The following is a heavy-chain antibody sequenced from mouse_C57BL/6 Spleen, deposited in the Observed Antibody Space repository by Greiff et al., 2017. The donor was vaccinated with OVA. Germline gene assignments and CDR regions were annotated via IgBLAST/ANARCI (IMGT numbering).Heavy chain of an antibody. V-gene: IGHV5-4*01. J-gene: IGHJ4*01. CDR3: ARGGDYAMDY. Sequence: EVQLVESGGGLVKPGGSLKLSCAASGFTFSSYAMSWVRQTPEKRLEWVATISDGGSYTYYPDNVKGRFTISRDNAKNNLYLKRSHLKSEDTAMYYCARGGDYAMDYWGQGTSVTVSS. CDR2: ISDGGSYT. CDR1: GFTFSSYA.